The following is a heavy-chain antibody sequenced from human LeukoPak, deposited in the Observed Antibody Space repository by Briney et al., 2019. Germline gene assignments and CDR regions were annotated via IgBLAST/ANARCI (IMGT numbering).Heavy chain of an antibody. J-gene: IGHJ3*01. CDR3: STIRGWYSSGN. V-gene: IGHV3-15*01. CDR2: IKSKVDGGTI. Sequence: PGGSLRLSCAASGFTFSNAWMSWVRQAPGKGLEWVGRIKSKVDGGTIDYAAPVKGRFSISRDDSRTTLYLQMNSLKAEDTAVYYCSTIRGWYSSGNWGQGTMVTVSS. CDR1: GFTFSNAW. D-gene: IGHD3-10*01.